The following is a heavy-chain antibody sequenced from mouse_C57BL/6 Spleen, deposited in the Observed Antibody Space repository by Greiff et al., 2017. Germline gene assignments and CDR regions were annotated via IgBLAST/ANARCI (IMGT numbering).Heavy chain of an antibody. D-gene: IGHD1-1*01. V-gene: IGHV1-69*01. CDR1: GYTFTSYW. J-gene: IGHJ1*03. CDR3: ARKGYYYGSSYGYFDV. Sequence: QVQLQQPGAELVMPGASVKLSCKASGYTFTSYWMHWVKQRPGQGLEWIGEIDPSDSYTNYNEKFKGKSTLTVDKSSSTAYMQLNSLTSKDSAVYYCARKGYYYGSSYGYFDVWGTGTTVTVSS. CDR2: IDPSDSYT.